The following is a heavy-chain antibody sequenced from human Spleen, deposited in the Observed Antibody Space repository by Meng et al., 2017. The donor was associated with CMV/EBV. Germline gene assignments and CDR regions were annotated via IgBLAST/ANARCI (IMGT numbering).Heavy chain of an antibody. CDR1: GFTFSSYA. V-gene: IGHV3-30-3*01. Sequence: GESLKISCAASGFTFSSYAMHWVRQAPGKGLEWVAVISYDGSNKYYADSVKGRFTISRDNSKNTLYLQMNSLRAEDTAVYFCARERGYDRSSIFGWFDPWGQGTLVTVSS. D-gene: IGHD6-6*01. CDR2: ISYDGSNK. CDR3: ARERGYDRSSIFGWFDP. J-gene: IGHJ5*02.